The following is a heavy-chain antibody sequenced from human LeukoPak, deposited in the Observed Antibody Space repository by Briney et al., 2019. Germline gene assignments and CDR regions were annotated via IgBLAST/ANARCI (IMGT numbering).Heavy chain of an antibody. D-gene: IGHD3-10*01. V-gene: IGHV1-18*01. CDR1: GYTFTGYA. Sequence: ASVKVSCKASGYTFTGYAISWVRQAPGQGLEWMGWVSAYNGATNYAQNFQDRVTMTTDTPTTTAYMELRSLRSDDTAVYYCARVITMVRGVHDYWGQGTLVTVSS. CDR2: VSAYNGAT. J-gene: IGHJ4*02. CDR3: ARVITMVRGVHDY.